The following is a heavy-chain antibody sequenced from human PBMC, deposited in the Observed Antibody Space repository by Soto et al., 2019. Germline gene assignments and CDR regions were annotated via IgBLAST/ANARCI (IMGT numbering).Heavy chain of an antibody. CDR1: GASISSGNYY. Sequence: PSETLSLTCTVSGASISSGNYYWGWIRQPPGKGLEWIGSTSHSGSTYYNPSLKSRVTISVDTSKNQFSLKLYSVAAADTAVFFCARHLSYNWNIGTLDFWGQGALVTVSS. CDR3: ARHLSYNWNIGTLDF. CDR2: TSHSGST. D-gene: IGHD1-1*01. V-gene: IGHV4-39*01. J-gene: IGHJ4*02.